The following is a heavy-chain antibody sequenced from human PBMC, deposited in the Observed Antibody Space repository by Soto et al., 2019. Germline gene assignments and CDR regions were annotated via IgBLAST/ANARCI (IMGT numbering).Heavy chain of an antibody. Sequence: PSETLSLTCAFSGNILSSNSVAWNWIRQSPSRGLEWLGRTYYRSKWYNDNAVSVKGRITVNPDTSKNQFSLQLNSVTPEDTAVYFCARGQFTAFDIWGQGTVVTVSS. D-gene: IGHD6-19*01. CDR1: GNILSSNSVA. V-gene: IGHV6-1*01. J-gene: IGHJ3*02. CDR2: TYYRSKWYN. CDR3: ARGQFTAFDI.